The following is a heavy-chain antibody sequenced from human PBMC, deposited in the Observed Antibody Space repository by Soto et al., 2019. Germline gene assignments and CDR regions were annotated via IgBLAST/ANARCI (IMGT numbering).Heavy chain of an antibody. V-gene: IGHV3-74*01. D-gene: IGHD2-15*01. CDR3: ARAFRCVGGDACYSPFDY. J-gene: IGHJ4*02. CDR1: GFTFSSYW. CDR2: ISSDGTRI. Sequence: EVQLVESGGGLVQPGGSLRLSCAASGFTFSSYWIYWVRQAPGKGPVWVSCISSDGTRISYGDSVKGRFTISRDNAKNALYLQMNSLRAEDTAVYYCARAFRCVGGDACYSPFDYWGQGTLVTVSS.